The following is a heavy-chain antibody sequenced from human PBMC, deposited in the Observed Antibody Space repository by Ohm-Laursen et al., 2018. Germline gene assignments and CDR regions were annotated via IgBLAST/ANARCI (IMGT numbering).Heavy chain of an antibody. J-gene: IGHJ3*02. CDR2: INPNSGGT. CDR3: ARILRCSGSSCYPNDAFDI. V-gene: IGHV1-2*02. Sequence: GSSVKVSCKASGYTFTGYYIHWVRQAPGRGLGWMGWINPNSGGTTNAQKFQGRVTLTRDTSISTAYMELSRLRSVDTAVYYCARILRCSGSSCYPNDAFDIWGQGTMVTVSS. CDR1: GYTFTGYY. D-gene: IGHD2-15*01.